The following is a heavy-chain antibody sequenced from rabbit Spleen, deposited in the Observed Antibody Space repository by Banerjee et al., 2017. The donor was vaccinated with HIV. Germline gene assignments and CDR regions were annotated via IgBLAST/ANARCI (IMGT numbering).Heavy chain of an antibody. Sequence: QQQLVESGGGLVKPGASLTLTCKASGFSFNDDYVMCWVRQSPGKGLKWIACINTWSNRPVYASWAKGRFTMSKTSSTTVTLQMTSLTAADTATYFCARDLAGAIGRNFYLWGPGTLVTVS. CDR3: ARDLAGAIGRNFYL. CDR2: INTWSNRP. J-gene: IGHJ4*01. CDR1: GFSFNDDYV. D-gene: IGHD4-1*01. V-gene: IGHV1S45*01.